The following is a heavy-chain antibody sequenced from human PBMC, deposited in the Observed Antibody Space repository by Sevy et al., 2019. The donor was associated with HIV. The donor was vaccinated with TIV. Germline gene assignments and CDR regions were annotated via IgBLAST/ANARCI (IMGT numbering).Heavy chain of an antibody. D-gene: IGHD3-10*01. CDR1: GFTFSSYS. J-gene: IGHJ6*02. V-gene: IGHV3-21*01. Sequence: GGSLRLSCAASGFTFSSYSMNWVRQAPGQGLEWVSSISSSSSYIYYADSVKGRFTISRDNAKNSLYLQMNSLRAEDTAVYDGARMGSGGSGSYRYYYYGMDVWGQGTTVTVSS. CDR2: ISSSSSYI. CDR3: ARMGSGGSGSYRYYYYGMDV.